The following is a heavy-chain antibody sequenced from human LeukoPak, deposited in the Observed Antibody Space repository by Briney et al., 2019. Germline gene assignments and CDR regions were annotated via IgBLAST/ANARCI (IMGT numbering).Heavy chain of an antibody. V-gene: IGHV4-39*07. CDR2: IYYSGST. J-gene: IGHJ4*02. CDR1: GGSISSSSYY. Sequence: SETLSLTCTVSGGSISSSSYYWGWIRQPPGKGLEWIGSIYYSGSTYYNPSLKSRVTISVDTSKNQFSLKLSSVTAADTAVYYCASTPEGITMVRGVIDYWGQGTLVTVSS. D-gene: IGHD3-10*01. CDR3: ASTPEGITMVRGVIDY.